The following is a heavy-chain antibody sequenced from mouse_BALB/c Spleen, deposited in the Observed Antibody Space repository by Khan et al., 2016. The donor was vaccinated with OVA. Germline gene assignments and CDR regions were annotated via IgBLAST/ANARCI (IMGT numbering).Heavy chain of an antibody. Sequence: QVRLQQSGAELARPGASVNLSCKASGYTFSDYYINWVKQPTGQGLEWIGEIYPGSGNTYYNEQFKGKATLTADKTFITVYMHLSSTKSKDFAVYYCERHEYSDYTFACWGQGTLVTVSA. CDR1: GYTFSDYY. CDR2: IYPGSGNT. CDR3: ERHEYSDYTFAC. D-gene: IGHD2-13*01. J-gene: IGHJ3*01. V-gene: IGHV1-77*01.